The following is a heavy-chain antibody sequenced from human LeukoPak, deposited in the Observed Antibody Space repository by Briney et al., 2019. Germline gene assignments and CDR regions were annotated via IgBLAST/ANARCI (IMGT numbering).Heavy chain of an antibody. D-gene: IGHD3-10*01. Sequence: ASVKVSCKASGYSFTDYYMHWVRQAPGRGLEWMGWISPRSGDTSYAQKFQGRVTMTRDTSINTVDMDLSGLTSDDTAVFYCARGREIHGGSDTKLDDYWGQGTLVTVSS. CDR2: ISPRSGDT. V-gene: IGHV1-2*02. CDR1: GYSFTDYY. CDR3: ARGREIHGGSDTKLDDY. J-gene: IGHJ4*02.